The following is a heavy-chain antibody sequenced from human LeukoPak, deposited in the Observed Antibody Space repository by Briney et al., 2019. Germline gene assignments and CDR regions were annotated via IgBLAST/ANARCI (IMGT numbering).Heavy chain of an antibody. J-gene: IGHJ4*02. CDR3: ARISDDFWSGYLFDY. CDR2: IYTSGST. CDR1: GGSIRSYY. Sequence: SETLSLTCTVSGGSIRSYYWSWIRQPAGKGLEWIGRIYTSGSTNYNPSLKSRVTMSVDTSKNQFSLKLSSVTAADTAVYYCARISDDFWSGYLFDYWGQGTLVTVSS. V-gene: IGHV4-4*07. D-gene: IGHD3-3*01.